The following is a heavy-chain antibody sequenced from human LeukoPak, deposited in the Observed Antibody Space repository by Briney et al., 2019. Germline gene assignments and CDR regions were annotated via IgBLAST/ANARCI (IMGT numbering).Heavy chain of an antibody. D-gene: IGHD3-22*01. CDR3: VRQTSSGYYSDAFDI. CDR2: TYPGDSET. Sequence: GESLKISCKGSGYSFTSYWIGWVRQMPGKGLEWMGITYPGDSETRYSPSFQGQVTISADKPISTAYLQWSSLKASDTAMYYCVRQTSSGYYSDAFDIWGQGTMVTVSS. V-gene: IGHV5-51*01. J-gene: IGHJ3*02. CDR1: GYSFTSYW.